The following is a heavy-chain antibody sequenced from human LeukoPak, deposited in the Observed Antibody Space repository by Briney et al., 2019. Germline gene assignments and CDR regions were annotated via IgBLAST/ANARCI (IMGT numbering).Heavy chain of an antibody. V-gene: IGHV1-2*02. J-gene: IGHJ6*03. CDR3: ARVYHYYYYYMDV. CDR1: GYTFTGYY. CDR2: INPNSGGT. Sequence: ASXXVSCKASGYTFTGYYMHWVRQAPGQGLEWMGWINPNSGGTNYAQKFQGRVTMTRDTSISTAYMELSRLRSDDTAVHYCARVYHYYYYYMDVWGKGTTVTVSS.